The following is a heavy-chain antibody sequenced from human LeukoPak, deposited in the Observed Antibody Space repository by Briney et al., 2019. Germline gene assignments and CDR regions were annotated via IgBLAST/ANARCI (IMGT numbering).Heavy chain of an antibody. Sequence: SVKVSCKASGGTFSSYAISWVRQAPGQGLEWMGGIIPIFGTANYAQKFQGRVTITADESTSTAYMELSSLRSEDTAVYYCASVGYCSSTSCYRPXPSXXWFDX. V-gene: IGHV1-69*13. J-gene: IGHJ5*01. CDR2: IIPIFGTA. CDR1: GGTFSSYA. CDR3: ASVGYCSSTSCYRPXPSXXWFDX. D-gene: IGHD2-2*01.